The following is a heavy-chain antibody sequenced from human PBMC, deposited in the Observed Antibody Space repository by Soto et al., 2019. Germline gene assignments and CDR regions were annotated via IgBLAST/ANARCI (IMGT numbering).Heavy chain of an antibody. CDR2: INAGNGNT. CDR3: ERDTIFYGDYYSRNYYYYGMDV. V-gene: IGHV1-3*01. Sequence: GASVKVSCKASGYTFTIYAMHWVRQAPGQRLEWMGWINAGNGNTKYSQKFQGRVTITRDTSASTAYMELSSLRSEDTAVYYCERDTIFYGDYYSRNYYYYGMDVWGQGTTVTVSS. J-gene: IGHJ6*02. D-gene: IGHD4-17*01. CDR1: GYTFTIYA.